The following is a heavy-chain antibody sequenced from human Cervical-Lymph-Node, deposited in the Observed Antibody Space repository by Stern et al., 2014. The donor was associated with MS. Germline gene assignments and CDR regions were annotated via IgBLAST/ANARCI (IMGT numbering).Heavy chain of an antibody. D-gene: IGHD2-15*01. V-gene: IGHV3-7*01. CDR3: ARGSDT. J-gene: IGHJ5*02. CDR2: IKEDGSET. Sequence: EVQLVESGGGLVQPGGSLRLSCAASGFTFSSYWMNWVRQAPGKGLEWVANIKEDGSETYYVESVKGRFTISRDNAKNSPYLQMNSLRAEDTAVYYCARGSDTWGQGTLATVSS. CDR1: GFTFSSYW.